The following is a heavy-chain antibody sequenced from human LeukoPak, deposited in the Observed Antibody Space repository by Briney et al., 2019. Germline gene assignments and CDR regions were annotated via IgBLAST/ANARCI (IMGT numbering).Heavy chain of an antibody. CDR1: VGYFTGYY. CDR3: ASTNLLLWFGELTKTAYFDY. Sequence: PSETLSLTCAVYVGYFTGYYWSWIRQPPGKGLEWIGEINHSGSTNYNPSLKSRVTISVDTSKNQFSLKLSSMTAAVTAVYYCASTNLLLWFGELTKTAYFDYWGQGTLVTVSS. V-gene: IGHV4-34*01. D-gene: IGHD3-10*01. CDR2: INHSGST. J-gene: IGHJ4*02.